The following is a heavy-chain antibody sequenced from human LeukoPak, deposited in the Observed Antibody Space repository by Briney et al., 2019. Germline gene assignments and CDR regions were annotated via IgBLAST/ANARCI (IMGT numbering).Heavy chain of an antibody. D-gene: IGHD3-9*01. V-gene: IGHV4-34*01. CDR2: INHSGRT. CDR3: ARGPPINYDILTGYYNFDN. J-gene: IGHJ4*02. Sequence: SETLSLTCVVYGGSLSDYYWTWIRQPPEKGLEWIGEINHSGRTKYNPSLMSRVTISVDTSKNQFSLKLSPVTAADTAVYYCARGPPINYDILTGYYNFDNWGQGTLVTVSS. CDR1: GGSLSDYY.